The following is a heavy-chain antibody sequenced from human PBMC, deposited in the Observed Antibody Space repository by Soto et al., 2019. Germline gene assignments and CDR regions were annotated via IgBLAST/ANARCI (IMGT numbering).Heavy chain of an antibody. V-gene: IGHV1-2*02. CDR1: GYTFTGYY. J-gene: IGHJ6*02. CDR3: ARDREGGYEVYYYGMDV. D-gene: IGHD5-12*01. Sequence: EASVKVSCKASGYTFTGYYMHWVRQAPGQGLEWMGWINPNSGGTNYAQKFQGRVTMTRDTSISTAYMELSRLRSDDTAVYYCARDREGGYEVYYYGMDVWGQGTTVTVSS. CDR2: INPNSGGT.